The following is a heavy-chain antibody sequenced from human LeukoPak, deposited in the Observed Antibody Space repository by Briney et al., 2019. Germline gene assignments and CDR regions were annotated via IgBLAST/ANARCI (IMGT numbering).Heavy chain of an antibody. Sequence: ASVKVSCKASGYTFTSYGISWVRQAPGQGLEWMGWISAYNGNTNYAQKLQGRVTMTTDTSTSTAYLEPRSLRSDDTAVFYCARDGGAYCSGGSCYGMDVWGQGTTVAVSS. CDR1: GYTFTSYG. D-gene: IGHD2-15*01. V-gene: IGHV1-18*01. CDR3: ARDGGAYCSGGSCYGMDV. CDR2: ISAYNGNT. J-gene: IGHJ6*02.